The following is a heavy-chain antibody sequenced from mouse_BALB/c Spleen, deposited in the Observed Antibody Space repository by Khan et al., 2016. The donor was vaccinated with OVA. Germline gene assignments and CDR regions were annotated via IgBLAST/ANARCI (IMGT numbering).Heavy chain of an antibody. D-gene: IGHD2-2*01. J-gene: IGHJ3*01. CDR3: ARRGYDEAWFAY. Sequence: VQLKESGGDLVKPGGSLKLSCAASGFTFSNYGMSWVRQTPDKRLEWVATITNGGSYTYYPDSVKGRFTISSDNAKNTLYLLMSSLKSEDTAMYYCARRGYDEAWFAYWGQGTLVTVSA. CDR1: GFTFSNYG. V-gene: IGHV5-6*01. CDR2: ITNGGSYT.